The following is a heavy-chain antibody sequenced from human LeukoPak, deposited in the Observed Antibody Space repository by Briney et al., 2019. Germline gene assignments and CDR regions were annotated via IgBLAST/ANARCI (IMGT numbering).Heavy chain of an antibody. CDR2: INLSGRT. Sequence: PSETLSLTCTVSGGSISSYYWTWIRQPPGKGLEWIGEINLSGRTNYNPSLKSRVTMSVDTSKNQFSLKLNSVTAADTALYYCARAGIAARLADWGQGTLVTVSS. V-gene: IGHV4-34*01. J-gene: IGHJ4*02. D-gene: IGHD6-6*01. CDR1: GGSISSYY. CDR3: ARAGIAARLAD.